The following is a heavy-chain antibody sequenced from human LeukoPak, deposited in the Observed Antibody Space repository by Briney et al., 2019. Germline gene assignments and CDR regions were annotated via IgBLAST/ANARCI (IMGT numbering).Heavy chain of an antibody. D-gene: IGHD3-22*01. Sequence: GGSLRLSFAASGFTFSSYSMNGVRQAPGKGRGGVSSISSISYIYYADSARGRFTISRDNAKTSLYLQMNSLRAEDTAVYYCASWNYYDSSGYPQWGQGTLVTVSS. CDR3: ASWNYYDSSGYPQ. V-gene: IGHV3-21*01. CDR1: GFTFSSYS. J-gene: IGHJ4*02. CDR2: ISSISYI.